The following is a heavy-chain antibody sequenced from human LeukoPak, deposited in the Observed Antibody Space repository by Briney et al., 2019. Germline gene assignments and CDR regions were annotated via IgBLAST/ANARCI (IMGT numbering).Heavy chain of an antibody. V-gene: IGHV3-74*01. CDR3: ARVGGSSWGYFYYHMGV. J-gene: IGHJ6*03. D-gene: IGHD6-13*01. Sequence: GGSLRLSCAASGFTFNSYLMHWVRQAPGKGLVWVSRINSDGSSPTYADSVKGRFTISRDNAKNTLYLQMNSLRAEDTAVYYCARVGGSSWGYFYYHMGVWGKGTAVTVSS. CDR2: INSDGSSP. CDR1: GFTFNSYL.